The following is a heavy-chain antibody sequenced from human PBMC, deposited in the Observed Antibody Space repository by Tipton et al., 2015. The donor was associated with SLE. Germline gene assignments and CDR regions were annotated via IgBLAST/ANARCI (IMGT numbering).Heavy chain of an antibody. Sequence: SLRLSCVASGFTFSSKWMILVRLTPWKGLEWVANIKEDGSDKYYVDSVKGRFTISRDNAKNSLYLQMNSLRAEDTAVYYCARDGGSLEDCMDVWGKGTTVTVSS. CDR1: GFTFSSKW. J-gene: IGHJ6*03. V-gene: IGHV3-7*01. D-gene: IGHD1-26*01. CDR2: IKEDGSDK. CDR3: ARDGGSLEDCMDV.